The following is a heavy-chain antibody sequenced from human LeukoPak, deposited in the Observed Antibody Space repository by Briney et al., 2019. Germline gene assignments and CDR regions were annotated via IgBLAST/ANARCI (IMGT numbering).Heavy chain of an antibody. J-gene: IGHJ3*02. CDR3: ARHDYGDYVGAFDI. CDR1: FVSINSGSYY. V-gene: IGHV4-61*01. Sequence: SETLSLTCAVSFVSINSGSYYWSWIRQPPGKGLEWIGYIYYSGSTNYNPSLKSRVTISVDTSKNQFSLKLSSVTAADTAVYYCARHDYGDYVGAFDIWGQGTMVTVSS. CDR2: IYYSGST. D-gene: IGHD4-17*01.